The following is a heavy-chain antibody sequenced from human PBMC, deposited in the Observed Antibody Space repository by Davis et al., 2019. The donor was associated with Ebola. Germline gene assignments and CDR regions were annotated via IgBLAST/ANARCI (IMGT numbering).Heavy chain of an antibody. CDR1: GGSFSGYY. D-gene: IGHD1-26*01. J-gene: IGHJ5*02. V-gene: IGHV4-34*01. Sequence: SETLSLTCAVYGGSFSGYYWSWIRQPPGKGLEWIGEINHSGSTNYNPSLKSRVTISVDTSKNQFSLKLSSVTAADTAVYYCATDAWAGFDPWGQGTLVTVSS. CDR3: ATDAWAGFDP. CDR2: INHSGST.